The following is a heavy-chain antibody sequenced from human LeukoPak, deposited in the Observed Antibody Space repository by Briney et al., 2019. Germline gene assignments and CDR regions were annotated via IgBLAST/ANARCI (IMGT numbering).Heavy chain of an antibody. D-gene: IGHD2-15*01. CDR1: GGSISSMSYY. Sequence: PSETLSLTCTVSGGSISSMSYYWGWIRQPPGKGLEWIGSIYYSGSTYYNPSLKSRVTISADTSKNQFSLKLSSVTAADTAVFYCASVGVERATLDYWGQGTLVTVSS. CDR3: ASVGVERATLDY. V-gene: IGHV4-39*01. J-gene: IGHJ4*02. CDR2: IYYSGST.